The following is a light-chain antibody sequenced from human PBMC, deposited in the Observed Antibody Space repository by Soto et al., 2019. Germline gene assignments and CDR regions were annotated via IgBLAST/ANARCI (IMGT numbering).Light chain of an antibody. CDR1: SSDVGGYNY. CDR3: SSYAGDNNSYV. J-gene: IGLJ1*01. V-gene: IGLV2-8*01. CDR2: EVT. Sequence: QSALTQPPSASGSPGQSVTISCTGTSSDVGGYNYVSWYQQHPGKAPKLVIYEVTKRPSGVPDRFSGSKSGNTASLTVSGLQAEDEADYYCSSYAGDNNSYVFGTGTKV.